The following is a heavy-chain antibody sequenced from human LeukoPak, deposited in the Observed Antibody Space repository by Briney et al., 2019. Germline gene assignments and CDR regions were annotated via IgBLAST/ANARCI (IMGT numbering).Heavy chain of an antibody. J-gene: IGHJ4*02. D-gene: IGHD2-15*01. Sequence: GGSLRLSCAASGFSFSTYTMHWVRQPPGKGLEWVALISNDGSNEYYAESVKCRFTVSRDNSKNMVYLQLNSLKPEDMAVYFCARGEYCSGGTCFQIDIWGQGAQVTVSS. CDR2: ISNDGSNE. CDR1: GFSFSTYT. V-gene: IGHV3-30*04. CDR3: ARGEYCSGGTCFQIDI.